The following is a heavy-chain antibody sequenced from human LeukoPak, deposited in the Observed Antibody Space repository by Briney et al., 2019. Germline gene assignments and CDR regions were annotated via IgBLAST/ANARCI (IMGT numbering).Heavy chain of an antibody. CDR3: AKSGSNYDYVWGSYRPTEYYFDY. J-gene: IGHJ4*02. V-gene: IGHV3-30*02. CDR1: GFTFSSYA. CDR2: VRYDGSNK. D-gene: IGHD3-16*02. Sequence: GGSLRLSCAASGFTFSSYAMHWVRQAPGKGLEGVAFVRYDGSNKYYAGSVNGRFTISRDNSKNTLYLQMNSMRGEDTAVYYCAKSGSNYDYVWGSYRPTEYYFDYWGQGTLVTVSS.